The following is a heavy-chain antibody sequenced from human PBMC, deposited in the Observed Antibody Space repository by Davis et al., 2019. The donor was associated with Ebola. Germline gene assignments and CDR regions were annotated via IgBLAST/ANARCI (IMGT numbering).Heavy chain of an antibody. CDR2: ISGTGGAT. CDR3: AKERIVYYYYNGLDV. CDR1: GFTFANFH. J-gene: IGHJ6*04. D-gene: IGHD3-16*02. V-gene: IGHV3-23*01. Sequence: PGGSLRLSCIASGFTFANFHMTWVRQAPGKGLEWVAAISGTGGATYYGDSVKGRVTISRDNSANTLYLQMSSLRAEDTATYYCAKERIVYYYYNGLDVWGKGTTVTVSS.